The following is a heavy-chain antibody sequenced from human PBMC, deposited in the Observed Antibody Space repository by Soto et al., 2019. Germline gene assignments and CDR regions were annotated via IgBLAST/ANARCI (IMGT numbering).Heavy chain of an antibody. CDR1: GGSISSGGYY. CDR2: IYYSGGT. Sequence: QVQLQESGPGLVKPSQTLSLTCTVSGGSISSGGYYWSGIRQHPGKGLEWKGYIYYSGGTYYNSSLKIRVTISVDTSKNQFSLKLSSVTAADTAVYYCARVGKPRLRITMVRGVFDYWGPGTPVTVSS. J-gene: IGHJ4*02. D-gene: IGHD3-10*01. CDR3: ARVGKPRLRITMVRGVFDY. V-gene: IGHV4-31*03.